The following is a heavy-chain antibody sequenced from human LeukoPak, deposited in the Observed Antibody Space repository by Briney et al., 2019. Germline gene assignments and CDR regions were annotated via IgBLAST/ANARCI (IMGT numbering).Heavy chain of an antibody. V-gene: IGHV4-59*12. D-gene: IGHD4-17*01. CDR2: IYYSGST. CDR3: ARGPTTVTRAFDY. Sequence: PSETLSLTCTVSGGSISSYYWSWIRQPPGKGLEWIGYIYYSGSTNYNPSLKSRVTMSVDTSKNQFSLNLISMTAADTAVYYCARGPTTVTRAFDYWGQGTLVTVSS. CDR1: GGSISSYY. J-gene: IGHJ4*02.